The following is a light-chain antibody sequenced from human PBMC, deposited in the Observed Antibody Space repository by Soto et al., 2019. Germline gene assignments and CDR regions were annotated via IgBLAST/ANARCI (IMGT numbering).Light chain of an antibody. J-gene: IGKJ1*01. Sequence: DIRMTQSPSTLSAFVGDRVTITCRASQSISLSLAWYQQKPGKAPDLLISDASNLERGVPSRFSGSGSGTEFTLTISSLQPDDFATYYCQQYSSYWTFGPGTKVDIK. CDR1: QSISLS. V-gene: IGKV1-5*01. CDR2: DAS. CDR3: QQYSSYWT.